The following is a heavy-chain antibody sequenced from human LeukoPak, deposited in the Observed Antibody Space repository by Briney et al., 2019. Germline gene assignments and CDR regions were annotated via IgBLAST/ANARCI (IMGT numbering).Heavy chain of an antibody. CDR2: ISGSGGST. D-gene: IGHD3-22*01. CDR1: GFTFSSYA. Sequence: PGGSLRLSCAASGFTFSSYAMSWVRQAPGKGLEWVSAISGSGGSTYYADSVKGRFTISRGNSKNTLYLQMNSLRAEDTAVYYCAKATYDSSGYFRDPWGQGTLVTVSS. J-gene: IGHJ5*02. CDR3: AKATYDSSGYFRDP. V-gene: IGHV3-23*01.